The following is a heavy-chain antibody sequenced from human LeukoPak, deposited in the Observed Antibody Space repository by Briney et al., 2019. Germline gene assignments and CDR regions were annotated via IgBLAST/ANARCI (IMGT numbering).Heavy chain of an antibody. D-gene: IGHD2-21*02. V-gene: IGHV1-69*13. Sequence: ASVKVSCKAAGGTFSSYAISWVRQAPGQGLEWMGGIIPIFGTAKYAQKFQGRVTITADELTRTAYMELSSLRSEDTAVYYRARAPSLVVTASPWLGWFDPWGQGTLVTVSS. CDR3: ARAPSLVVTASPWLGWFDP. J-gene: IGHJ5*02. CDR1: GGTFSSYA. CDR2: IIPIFGTA.